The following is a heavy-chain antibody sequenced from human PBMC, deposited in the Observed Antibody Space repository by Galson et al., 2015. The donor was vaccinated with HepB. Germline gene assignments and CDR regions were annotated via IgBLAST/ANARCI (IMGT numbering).Heavy chain of an antibody. CDR2: ITSDGVGK. J-gene: IGHJ3*01. CDR3: VKEDIFAGFSVGRFHV. V-gene: IGHV3-64D*06. Sequence: SLRLSCAASGFNFNYYAMHWVRQAPGRGLEYMSVITSDGVGKNYADAVKGRFTISRDNARKSLNLQVTSLRTEDPALYYCVKEDIFAGFSVGRFHVWGQGTMVTVSS. CDR1: GFNFNYYA. D-gene: IGHD3-9*01.